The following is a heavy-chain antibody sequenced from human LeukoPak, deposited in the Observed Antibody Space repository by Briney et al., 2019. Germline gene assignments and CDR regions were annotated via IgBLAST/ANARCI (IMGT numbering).Heavy chain of an antibody. CDR1: GFIFSSYS. V-gene: IGHV3-48*01. J-gene: IGHJ5*02. Sequence: PGGSLRLSCAASGFIFSSYSMNWVRQAPGKGLEWVSYISSSSSTIYYADSVKGRFTISRDNAKNSLYLQMNSLRAEDTAVYYCAREGSSGWFDPWGQGTLVTVSS. CDR2: ISSSSSTI. CDR3: AREGSSGWFDP. D-gene: IGHD6-19*01.